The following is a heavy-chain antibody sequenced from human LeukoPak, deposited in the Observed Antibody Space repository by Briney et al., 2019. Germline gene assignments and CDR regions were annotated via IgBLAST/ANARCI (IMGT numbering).Heavy chain of an antibody. CDR3: ARDGYIHGDLTNFDS. CDR1: GFTFSDYY. D-gene: IGHD4-17*01. V-gene: IGHV3-11*04. CDR2: ISSSGSMI. Sequence: KPGGSLRLSCAASGFTFSDYYMSWIRQAPGKGLEWVSYISSSGSMISDADSVKGRFTISRDNAKKSLYLQMNSLRAEDTAVYYCARDGYIHGDLTNFDSWGQGTLVIVSS. J-gene: IGHJ4*02.